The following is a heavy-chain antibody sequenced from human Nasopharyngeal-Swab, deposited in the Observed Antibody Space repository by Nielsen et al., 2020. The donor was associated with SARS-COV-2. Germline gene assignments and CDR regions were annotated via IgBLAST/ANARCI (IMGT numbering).Heavy chain of an antibody. V-gene: IGHV2-70*04. Sequence: SGPTLVKPTQTLTLTRTFSGFSLSTSGMRVSWIRQPPGKALEWLARIDWDDDKFYSTSLKTRLTISKDTSKNRVVLTMTNMDPVDTATYYCARVDVDTSMTHWGQGTLVTVSS. CDR1: GFSLSTSGMR. D-gene: IGHD5-18*01. CDR2: IDWDDDK. CDR3: ARVDVDTSMTH. J-gene: IGHJ4*02.